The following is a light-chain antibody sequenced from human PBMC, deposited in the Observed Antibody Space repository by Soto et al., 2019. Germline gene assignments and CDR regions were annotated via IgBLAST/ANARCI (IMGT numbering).Light chain of an antibody. V-gene: IGLV1-40*01. CDR2: SNT. J-gene: IGLJ1*01. CDR1: SSNIGAGYD. CDR3: QSYDSTLSGYV. Sequence: QSVLTQPPSLSGAPRQRVTIACTGSSSNIGAGYDVHWYQRLPGTAPKLLIYSNTNRPSGVPDRFSGTKSGTSASLDITGLQAEDEGDYYCQSYDSTLSGYVFGTGTKVTVL.